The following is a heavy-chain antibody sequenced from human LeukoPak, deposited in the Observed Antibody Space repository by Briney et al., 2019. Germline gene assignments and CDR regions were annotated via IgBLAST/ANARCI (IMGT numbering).Heavy chain of an antibody. D-gene: IGHD3-22*01. Sequence: SETLSLTCTVSGGSISSYYWSWIRQPTGKGLEWIGRIYTSGSTNYNPSLKSRVAISVDTSKNQFSLRLSSVTAADTAVYYCARTMYYYDSSGYIFDYWGQGTLVTVSS. CDR3: ARTMYYYDSSGYIFDY. CDR1: GGSISSYY. J-gene: IGHJ4*02. V-gene: IGHV4-4*07. CDR2: IYTSGST.